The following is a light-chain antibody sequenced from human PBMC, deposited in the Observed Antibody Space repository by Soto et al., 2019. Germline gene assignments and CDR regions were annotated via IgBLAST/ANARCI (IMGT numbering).Light chain of an antibody. J-gene: IGKJ1*01. CDR3: QQYNTFWK. V-gene: IGKV1-5*03. Sequence: DIQMTQSPSTLSASVGDRVTITCRASQMIYTWLAWYQQKPGKAPKLLIYEASSLDVGVPSRFSGSGSGTEFTLTISSLKPDDFATYSCQQYNTFWKFGQGTK. CDR2: EAS. CDR1: QMIYTW.